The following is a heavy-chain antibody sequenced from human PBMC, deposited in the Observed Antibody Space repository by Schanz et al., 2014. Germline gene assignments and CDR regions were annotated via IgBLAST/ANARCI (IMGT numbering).Heavy chain of an antibody. CDR1: GFTLSNYA. D-gene: IGHD3-10*01. V-gene: IGHV3-23*04. CDR2: IGVDGTTT. J-gene: IGHJ3*02. Sequence: EVQLVESGGGLVQPGGSLRLSCAASGFTLSNYAMSWVRQAPGKGLEWVSVIGVDGTTTYYADSVKGRFTISRDNSKNTLYLQMNSLRAEDTAVYYCAKGRFGELSAFDIWGQGTMVTVSS. CDR3: AKGRFGELSAFDI.